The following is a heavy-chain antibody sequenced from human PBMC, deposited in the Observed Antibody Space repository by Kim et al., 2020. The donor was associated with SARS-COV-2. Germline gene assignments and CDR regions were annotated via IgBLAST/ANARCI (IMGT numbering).Heavy chain of an antibody. V-gene: IGHV3-7*05. J-gene: IGHJ4*02. D-gene: IGHD2-8*02. CDR3: ARNHWYYFDY. Sequence: GGSLRLSCADSGFTFSGHYMTWVRQAPGKGLEWVANIKQDGSEKLYVDSAKGRFTISRDNAKKSLYLQMNSLRAEDTAMYYCARNHWYYFDYWGQGTLVT. CDR1: GFTFSGHY. CDR2: IKQDGSEK.